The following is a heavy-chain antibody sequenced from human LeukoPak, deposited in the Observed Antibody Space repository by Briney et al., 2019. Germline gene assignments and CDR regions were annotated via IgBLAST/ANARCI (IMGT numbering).Heavy chain of an antibody. D-gene: IGHD3-9*01. Sequence: SETLSLTCTVSGGSISSNSCYWGWIRQPPGKGLEWIGSIYYSGSTYYNPSLKSRVTISVDTSKNQFSLKLSSVTAADTAVYYCARGGQPYYDVLTGHGGAFDIWGQGTMVTVSS. CDR2: IYYSGST. CDR3: ARGGQPYYDVLTGHGGAFDI. J-gene: IGHJ3*02. CDR1: GGSISSNSCY. V-gene: IGHV4-39*01.